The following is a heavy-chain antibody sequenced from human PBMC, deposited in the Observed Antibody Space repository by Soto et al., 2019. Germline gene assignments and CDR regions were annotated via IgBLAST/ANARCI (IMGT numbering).Heavy chain of an antibody. Sequence: GASVKVSCKASGYTFTSCGISCVRQAPGQGLEWMGWISAYNGNTNYAQKLQGRVTMTTDTSTSTAYMELRSLRSDDTAVYYCARMGGYMTNGYYYGMDVWGQGTTVTVSS. V-gene: IGHV1-18*01. D-gene: IGHD1-1*01. CDR1: GYTFTSCG. CDR3: ARMGGYMTNGYYYGMDV. CDR2: ISAYNGNT. J-gene: IGHJ6*02.